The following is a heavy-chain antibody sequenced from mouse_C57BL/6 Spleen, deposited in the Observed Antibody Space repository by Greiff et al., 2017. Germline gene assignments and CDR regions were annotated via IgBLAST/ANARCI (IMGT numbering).Heavy chain of an antibody. Sequence: VQLQQSGAELVRPGASVKLSCKASGYTFTDYYINWVKQRPGQGLEWIARIYPGSGNTYYNEKFKGKATLTAEKSSSTAYMQLSSLTSEDSAVYFCARSAYYGNYERAMDYWGQGTSVTVSS. J-gene: IGHJ4*01. CDR1: GYTFTDYY. V-gene: IGHV1-76*01. CDR2: IYPGSGNT. D-gene: IGHD2-10*01. CDR3: ARSAYYGNYERAMDY.